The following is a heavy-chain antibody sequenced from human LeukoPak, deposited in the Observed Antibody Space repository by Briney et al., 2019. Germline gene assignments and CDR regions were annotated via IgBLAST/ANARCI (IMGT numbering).Heavy chain of an antibody. V-gene: IGHV3-23*01. CDR2: ISVNGGST. CDR3: AIPDYYDSSGYYSGQDY. D-gene: IGHD3-22*01. Sequence: GGSLRLSCAASGFTFSSYAMSWVRQAPGKGLEWVSGISVNGGSTNYADSVKGRFTISRDNSKNTLYLQMNSLRAEDTAVYYCAIPDYYDSSGYYSGQDYWGQGTLVTVSS. J-gene: IGHJ4*02. CDR1: GFTFSSYA.